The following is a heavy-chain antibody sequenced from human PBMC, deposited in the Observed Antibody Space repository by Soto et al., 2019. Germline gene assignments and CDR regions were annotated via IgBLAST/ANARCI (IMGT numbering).Heavy chain of an antibody. CDR1: GFTFSSYA. J-gene: IGHJ3*02. CDR2: ISGSGGST. CDR3: PKGPQLVQDAFDI. V-gene: IGHV3-23*01. Sequence: XGSLRLSCAASGFTFSSYAMSGVRQAPGKGLEWVSAISGSGGSTYYADSVKGRFTISRDNSKNTLYLQMNSLRAEDTAVYYCPKGPQLVQDAFDIWGQGTMVTVSS. D-gene: IGHD6-6*01.